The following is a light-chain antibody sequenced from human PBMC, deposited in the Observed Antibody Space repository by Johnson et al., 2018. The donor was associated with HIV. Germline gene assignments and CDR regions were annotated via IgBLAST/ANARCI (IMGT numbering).Light chain of an antibody. V-gene: IGLV1-51*02. J-gene: IGLJ1*01. Sequence: HSVLTQPPSVSAAPGQKVTFSCSGSSRDIGSNYVSWYQQLPGTAPKLLIYENNKRPSGIPDRFSGSKSGTSATLGITGLQTGDEADYYCGTWDSSLSAFYVFGTGTKITVL. CDR1: SRDIGSNY. CDR3: GTWDSSLSAFYV. CDR2: ENN.